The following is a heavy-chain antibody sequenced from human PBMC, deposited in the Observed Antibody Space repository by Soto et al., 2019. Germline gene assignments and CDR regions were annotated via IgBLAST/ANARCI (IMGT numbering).Heavy chain of an antibody. V-gene: IGHV3-23*01. CDR1: GFTFISYA. CDR3: AQDTFSGFDPWFDP. D-gene: IGHD5-12*01. CDR2: ISGGGDRR. J-gene: IGHJ5*02. Sequence: VGSLRLSCATSGFTFISYAMSWVRQAPGKGLEWVSAISGGGDRRFYADSVKGRFTVSRDNSKNTLYLQLSSLGADDTALYYCAQDTFSGFDPWFDPWGQGTLVTVSS.